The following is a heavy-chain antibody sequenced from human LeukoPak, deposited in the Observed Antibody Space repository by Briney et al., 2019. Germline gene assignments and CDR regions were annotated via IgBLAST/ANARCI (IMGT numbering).Heavy chain of an antibody. CDR2: INGDGSST. J-gene: IGHJ4*02. V-gene: IGHV3-74*01. CDR3: ARGIDFFDY. Sequence: GGSPRLSCAASGFTFSSYWMHWVRQAPGKGLVWVSRINGDGSSTNYADSVKGRFTISRDNAKNTLYLQMNSLRAEDTAVYYCARGIDFFDYWGQGTLVTVSS. CDR1: GFTFSSYW.